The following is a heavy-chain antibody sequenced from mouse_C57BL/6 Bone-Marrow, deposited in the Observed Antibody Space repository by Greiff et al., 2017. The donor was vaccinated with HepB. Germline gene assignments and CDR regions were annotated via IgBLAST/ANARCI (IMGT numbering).Heavy chain of an antibody. J-gene: IGHJ1*03. D-gene: IGHD1-1*01. CDR1: GYTFTSYW. CDR2: IHPNSGST. Sequence: VKLQQPGAELVKPGASVKLSCKASGYTFTSYWMHWVKQRPGQGLEWIGMIHPNSGSTNYNEKFKSKATLTVDKSSSTAYMQLSSLTSEDSAVYYCARGVTTVVAPMNFDVWGTGTTVTVSS. CDR3: ARGVTTVVAPMNFDV. V-gene: IGHV1-64*01.